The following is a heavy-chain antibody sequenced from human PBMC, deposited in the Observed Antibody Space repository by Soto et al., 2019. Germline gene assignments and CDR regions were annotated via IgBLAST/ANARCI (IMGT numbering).Heavy chain of an antibody. CDR2: ISGGGGII. CDR1: GFAFSDYA. Sequence: EVQLLESGGGLVQPGGSLRVSCAAAGFAFSDYAMTWVRQAPGKGLEWVSSISGGGGIIYYADSVKGRFSISRDNAKNTLYLQMNSLRAEDTALYCGTKGMDVWGQGTTVTVSS. V-gene: IGHV3-23*01. J-gene: IGHJ6*02. CDR3: TKGMDV.